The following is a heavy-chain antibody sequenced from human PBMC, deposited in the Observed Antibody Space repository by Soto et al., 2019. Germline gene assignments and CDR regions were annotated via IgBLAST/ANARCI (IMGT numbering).Heavy chain of an antibody. CDR2: ISGSGGST. CDR3: AKDTDRLFVLRFLEWSDV. V-gene: IGHV3-23*01. CDR1: GFTFSSYA. D-gene: IGHD3-3*01. Sequence: RLSCAASGFTFSSYAMSWVRQAPGKGLEWVSAISGSGGSTYYADSVKGRFTISRDNSKNTLYLQMNSLRAEDTAVYYCAKDTDRLFVLRFLEWSDVWGQGTTVTVSS. J-gene: IGHJ6*02.